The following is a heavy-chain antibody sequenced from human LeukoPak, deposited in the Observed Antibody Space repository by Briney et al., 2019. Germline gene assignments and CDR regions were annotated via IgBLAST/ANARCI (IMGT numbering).Heavy chain of an antibody. J-gene: IGHJ6*02. Sequence: GGSLRLSCAASGFIFTNYFMSWVRQAPGKGLDWVSAISGSGGSTYYADSVKGRFTISRDNSKNTLYLQMNSLRAEDTAVYYCAKATGYFYYYGMDVWGQGTTVTVSS. CDR2: ISGSGGST. CDR1: GFIFTNYF. V-gene: IGHV3-23*01. CDR3: AKATGYFYYYGMDV. D-gene: IGHD1-1*01.